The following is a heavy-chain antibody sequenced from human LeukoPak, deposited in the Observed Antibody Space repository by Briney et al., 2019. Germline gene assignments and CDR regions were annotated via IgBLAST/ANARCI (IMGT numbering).Heavy chain of an antibody. V-gene: IGHV3-66*01. J-gene: IGHJ4*02. CDR2: IYSGGST. CDR1: GFTVSSNY. CDR3: ARVLPYSSSWYFDY. Sequence: GGSLRLSCAASGFTVSSNYMSWVRQAPGKGLEWVSVIYSGGSTYYADSAKGRFTISRDNSKNTLYLQMNSLRAEDTAVYYCARVLPYSSSWYFDYWGQGTLVTVSS. D-gene: IGHD6-13*01.